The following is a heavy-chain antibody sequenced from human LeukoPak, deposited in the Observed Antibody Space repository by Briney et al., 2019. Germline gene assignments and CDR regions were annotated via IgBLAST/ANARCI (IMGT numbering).Heavy chain of an antibody. V-gene: IGHV4-34*01. D-gene: IGHD6-6*01. CDR3: ARGLGAARLFDY. CDR2: INHSGST. J-gene: IGHJ4*02. Sequence: PSETLSLTCAVYGGSFSGYYWSWIRQPPGKGLEWVGEINHSGSTNYNPSLKSRVTISVDTSKNQFSLKLSSVTAADTAVYYCARGLGAARLFDYWGQGTLVTVSS. CDR1: GGSFSGYY.